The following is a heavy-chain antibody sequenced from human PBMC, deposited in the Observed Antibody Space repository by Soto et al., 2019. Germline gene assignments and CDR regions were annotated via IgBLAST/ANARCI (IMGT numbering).Heavy chain of an antibody. Sequence: GESLKISCKGSGYSFTSYWISWVRQMPGKGLEWMGRIDPSDSYTNYSPSFQGHVTISADKSISTAYLQWSSLKASDTAKYYCERRTNRAARLEKNDAFDIWGQGTMVTVSS. V-gene: IGHV5-10-1*01. CDR3: ERRTNRAARLEKNDAFDI. J-gene: IGHJ3*02. D-gene: IGHD6-6*01. CDR1: GYSFTSYW. CDR2: IDPSDSYT.